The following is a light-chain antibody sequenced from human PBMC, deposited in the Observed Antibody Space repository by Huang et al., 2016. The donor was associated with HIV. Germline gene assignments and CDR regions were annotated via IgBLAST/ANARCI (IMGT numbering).Light chain of an antibody. J-gene: IGKJ1*01. CDR1: QGIRNS. Sequence: DIQMTHSPSSLSASVGDRVAITFRASQGIRNSLSGYQQKPGKAPKRLLYAASRLAGGVTSRFSGSGSGTVYTLTISSLQPEDVAIYHCQQYHGVPWTFGQGTKVEVK. CDR3: QQYHGVPWT. V-gene: IGKV1-NL1*01. CDR2: AAS.